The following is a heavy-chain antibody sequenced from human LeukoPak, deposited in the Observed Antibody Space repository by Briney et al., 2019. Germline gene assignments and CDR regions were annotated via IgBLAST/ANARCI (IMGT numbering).Heavy chain of an antibody. D-gene: IGHD6-19*01. CDR3: ARDNARSNPWWLDGSRSY. Sequence: SGGSLRLSCAASGFTFSSYWMSWVRQAPGKGLEWVANIKQDGSEKYYVDSVKGRFTISRDNAKNSLYLQMNSLRAEDTAVYYCARDNARSNPWWLDGSRSYWGQGTLVTVSS. V-gene: IGHV3-7*01. CDR1: GFTFSSYW. J-gene: IGHJ4*02. CDR2: IKQDGSEK.